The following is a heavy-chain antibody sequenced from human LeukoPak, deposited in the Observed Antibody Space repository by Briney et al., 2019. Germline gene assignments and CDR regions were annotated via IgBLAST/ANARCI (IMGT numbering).Heavy chain of an antibody. J-gene: IGHJ4*02. D-gene: IGHD6-25*01. CDR1: GFTFSSYW. V-gene: IGHV3-74*01. CDR2: INNDGSTT. CDR3: LRGGNDC. Sequence: GGSLRLSCAASGFTFSSYWMHWVRQAPGKGLVWVSRINNDGSTTYYTDSVKGRFTISRDNAKNTLYLQMNSLRAEDTAVYYCLRGGNDCWGQGTLVTVSS.